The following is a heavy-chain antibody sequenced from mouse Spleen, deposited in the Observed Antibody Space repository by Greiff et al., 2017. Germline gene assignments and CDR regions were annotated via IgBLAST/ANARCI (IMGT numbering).Heavy chain of an antibody. CDR3: ARDLLYYGTPYYAMDY. CDR1: GYSITSGYY. J-gene: IGHJ4*01. V-gene: IGHV3-6*01. D-gene: IGHD1-1*01. CDR2: ISYDGSN. Sequence: EVKLMESGPGLVKPSQSLSLTCSVTGYSITSGYYWNWIRQFPGNKLEWMGYISYDGSNNYNPSLKNRISITRDTSKNQFFLKLNSVTTEDTATYYCARDLLYYGTPYYAMDYWGQGTSVTVSS.